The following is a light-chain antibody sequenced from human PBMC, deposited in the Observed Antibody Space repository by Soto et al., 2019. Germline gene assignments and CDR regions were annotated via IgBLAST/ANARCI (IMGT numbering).Light chain of an antibody. J-gene: IGKJ4*01. CDR1: QSVSSSF. CDR3: QQYDSSPLT. Sequence: EIVLTQSPGTLSLSPEERATLSCRASQSVSSSFLAWYQQKPGQAPRLLIYGASRRATGIPDRFSGSGSGTDFTLTISRLEPEDFAVYYCQQYDSSPLTFGGGTKVEIK. CDR2: GAS. V-gene: IGKV3-20*01.